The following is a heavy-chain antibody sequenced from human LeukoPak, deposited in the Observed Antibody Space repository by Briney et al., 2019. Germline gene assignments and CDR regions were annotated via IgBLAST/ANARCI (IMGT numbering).Heavy chain of an antibody. Sequence: ASVKVSCKASGYIFTAYFMRWVRQAPGQGLEWMGIINPSGGSTSYAQKFQGRVTMTRDTSTSTVYMELSSLRSEDTAVYYCARDMIFGDYRYYYYGMDVWGQGTTVTVSS. D-gene: IGHD3/OR15-3a*01. CDR1: GYIFTAYF. CDR2: INPSGGST. J-gene: IGHJ6*02. CDR3: ARDMIFGDYRYYYYGMDV. V-gene: IGHV1-46*01.